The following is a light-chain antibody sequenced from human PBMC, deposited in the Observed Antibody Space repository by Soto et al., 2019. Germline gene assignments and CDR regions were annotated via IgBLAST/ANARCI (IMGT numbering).Light chain of an antibody. Sequence: LTQPPSASGTPGQRVTISCSGSSSNIGTNTVNWYQQLPGTAPKLLIYSNYQRPSGVPDRFSGSKSGTSASLAITGLQSEDEADYHCAAWDASLNGWVFGGGTKVTVL. CDR1: SSNIGTNT. V-gene: IGLV1-44*01. CDR3: AAWDASLNGWV. J-gene: IGLJ3*02. CDR2: SNY.